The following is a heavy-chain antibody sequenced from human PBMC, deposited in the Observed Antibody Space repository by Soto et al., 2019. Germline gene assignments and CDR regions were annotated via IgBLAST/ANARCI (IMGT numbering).Heavy chain of an antibody. J-gene: IGHJ4*02. Sequence: QVQLVQSGAEVREPGASVKVSCKASGYSFTSLDINWVRQTTGQGLEWMGWMQPSSGRTGYAQKFQGRVTMTRDTSINTAYMELSSLTSDDTAFYYCARGFTAGVDYWGQGTLFTVSS. D-gene: IGHD1-26*01. V-gene: IGHV1-8*01. CDR1: GYSFTSLD. CDR3: ARGFTAGVDY. CDR2: MQPSSGRT.